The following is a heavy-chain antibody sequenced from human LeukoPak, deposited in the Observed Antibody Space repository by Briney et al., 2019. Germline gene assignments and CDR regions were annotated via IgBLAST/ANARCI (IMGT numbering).Heavy chain of an antibody. D-gene: IGHD3-16*02. CDR3: ARAVGSLGELSY. CDR1: GDSLSSTTYY. V-gene: IGHV4-39*07. CDR2: IYYSGST. J-gene: IGHJ4*02. Sequence: SETLSLTCTVSGDSLSSTTYYWGWIRQTPGKGLEWIGSIYYSGSTYYNPSLKSRVTISVDTSKNQFSLKLSSVTAADTAVYYCARAVGSLGELSYWGQGTLVTVSS.